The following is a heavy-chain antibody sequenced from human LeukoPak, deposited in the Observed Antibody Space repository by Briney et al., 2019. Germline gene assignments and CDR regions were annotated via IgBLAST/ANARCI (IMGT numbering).Heavy chain of an antibody. V-gene: IGHV3-23*01. CDR2: ISGSHAGRLGAT. D-gene: IGHD2-2*03. Sequence: PGGSLRLSCAASGFTFSDYYMNWVRQTPGKGLEWVSGISGSHAGRLGATYYADSVQGRFTISRDDSKNALYLQMHSLRAEDTGMYFCAKGGYFSFDMWGQGTKVTVSS. CDR1: GFTFSDYY. CDR3: AKGGYFSFDM. J-gene: IGHJ3*02.